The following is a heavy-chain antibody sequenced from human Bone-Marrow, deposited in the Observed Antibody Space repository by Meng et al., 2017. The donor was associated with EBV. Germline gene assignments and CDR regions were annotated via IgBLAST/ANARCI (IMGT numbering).Heavy chain of an antibody. D-gene: IGHD3-10*01. CDR3: ASESGRGYTPDY. CDR2: LIPMFGAP. J-gene: IGHJ4*02. V-gene: IGHV1-69*01. CDR1: GGPFRNYA. Sequence: QVQLVQSAAEVKKPXSSVKVXCKTSGGPFRNYAISWVRQAPGQGLEWMGGLIPMFGAPNYAQKFQGRVTIIADESTSTHSMELSSLKSEDTAVYYCASESGRGYTPDYWGQGTLVTVSS.